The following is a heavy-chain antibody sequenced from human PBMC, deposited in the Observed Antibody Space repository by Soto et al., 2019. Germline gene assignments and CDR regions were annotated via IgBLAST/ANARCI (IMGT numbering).Heavy chain of an antibody. Sequence: QVHLEESGPGLVKPSQTLSLTCTVLGDSIRSGDYYWNWIRQPPGRGLEWIGYIYYSGSTYYNPSLKSRLTMSVDTSKNQFSLRLSSVIAADTAVYYCARSVGCYYYGMDVWGQGTTVIVSS. CDR1: GDSIRSGDYY. J-gene: IGHJ6*02. CDR3: ARSVGCYYYGMDV. D-gene: IGHD1-26*01. CDR2: IYYSGST. V-gene: IGHV4-30-4*01.